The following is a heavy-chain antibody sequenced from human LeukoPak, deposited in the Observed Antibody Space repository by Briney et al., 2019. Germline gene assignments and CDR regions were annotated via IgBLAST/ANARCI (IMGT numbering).Heavy chain of an antibody. J-gene: IGHJ4*02. CDR3: AREHDYGDFPLAPFDY. CDR2: ISGSGGST. CDR1: GFTFSSYA. V-gene: IGHV3-23*01. Sequence: PGGSLRLSCAASGFTFSSYAMSWVRQAPGKGLEWVSAISGSGGSTYYADSVKGRFTISRDNSKNTLYLQMNSLRAEDTAVYYCAREHDYGDFPLAPFDYWGQGTLVTVSS. D-gene: IGHD4-17*01.